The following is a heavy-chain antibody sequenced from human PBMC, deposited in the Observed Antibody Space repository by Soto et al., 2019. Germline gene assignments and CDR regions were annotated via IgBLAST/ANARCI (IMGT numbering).Heavy chain of an antibody. Sequence: PSETLSLTCAVSGGSISSGGYSWSWIRQPPGKGLEWIGYIYHSGSTYYNPSLKSRVTISVDRSKNQFSLKLSSVTAADTAVYYCARVRGIYYYDSSGYYDKGYYFDYWGQGTLVTVSS. J-gene: IGHJ4*02. D-gene: IGHD3-22*01. V-gene: IGHV4-30-2*01. CDR2: IYHSGST. CDR1: GGSISSGGYS. CDR3: ARVRGIYYYDSSGYYDKGYYFDY.